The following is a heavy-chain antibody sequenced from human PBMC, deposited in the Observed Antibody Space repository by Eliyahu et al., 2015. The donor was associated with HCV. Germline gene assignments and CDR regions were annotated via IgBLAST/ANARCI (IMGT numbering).Heavy chain of an antibody. Sequence: QVQLVQSGAEVKKPGSSVKVSCKASGXTFSSYAISWVRQAPGQGLEWXGGIIPIFGTANYAQKFQGRVTITADKSTSTAYMELSSLRSEDTAVYYCARDPGEWLRSGSFYYYYGMDVWGQGTTVTVSS. CDR3: ARDPGEWLRSGSFYYYYGMDV. D-gene: IGHD5-12*01. J-gene: IGHJ6*02. V-gene: IGHV1-69*06. CDR1: GXTFSSYA. CDR2: IIPIFGTA.